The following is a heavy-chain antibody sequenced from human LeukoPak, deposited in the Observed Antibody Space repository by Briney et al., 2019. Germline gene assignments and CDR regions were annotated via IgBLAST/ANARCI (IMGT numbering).Heavy chain of an antibody. J-gene: IGHJ5*02. CDR1: GGSISSYY. CDR2: IYTSGST. V-gene: IGHV4-4*07. Sequence: KPSETLSLTCTVSGGSISSYYWSWIRQPAGKGLEWIGRIYTSGSTNYNPSLKSRVTMSVDTSKNQFSLKLSSVTAADTAVYYCATSLGSSWYSNWFDPWGQGTLVTVSS. CDR3: ATSLGSSWYSNWFDP. D-gene: IGHD6-13*01.